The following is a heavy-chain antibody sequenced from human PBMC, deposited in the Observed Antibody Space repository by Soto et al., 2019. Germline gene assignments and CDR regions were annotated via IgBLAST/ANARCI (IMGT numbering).Heavy chain of an antibody. J-gene: IGHJ4*02. CDR3: AGGGSYYEIDY. CDR1: GFTFSDYY. CDR2: ISSSSSYT. D-gene: IGHD1-26*01. V-gene: IGHV3-11*06. Sequence: QVQLVESGGGLVKPGGSLRLSCAASGFTFSDYYMSWIRQAPGKGLEWVSYISSSSSYTNYADSVKGRFTISRDNAKNSLYLQINSLRAEDTAVYYCAGGGSYYEIDYWGQGTLVTVSS.